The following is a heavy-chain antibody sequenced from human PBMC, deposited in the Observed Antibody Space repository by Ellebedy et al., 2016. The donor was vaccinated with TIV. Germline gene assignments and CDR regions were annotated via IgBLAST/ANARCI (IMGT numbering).Heavy chain of an antibody. CDR3: AKDRTPGDGYWVFDN. J-gene: IGHJ4*02. CDR1: GFTFSPYA. V-gene: IGHV3-23*01. D-gene: IGHD5-18*01. CDR2: IFGSGRQR. Sequence: PGGSLRLSCAASGFTFSPYAMAWVRQAPGKGLEWVSGIFGSGRQRYADSVNGRFTISRDNSKSTVDLQMNSLRAEDTAVYFCAKDRTPGDGYWVFDNWGQGTLVSVSS.